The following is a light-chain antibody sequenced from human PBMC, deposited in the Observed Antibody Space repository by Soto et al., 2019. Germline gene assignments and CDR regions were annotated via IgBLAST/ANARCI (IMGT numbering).Light chain of an antibody. CDR3: QQYDSYSPLT. V-gene: IGKV1-9*01. CDR2: AAS. Sequence: IQFTQTPSSRSXSVGERXXXXGXASQGISSFLDWYQHKPGKAPNLLIYAASSLQSWVPSRFSGSGSGTDFTLTISSLQPDDFATYYCQQYDSYSPLTFGGGIKVDIK. CDR1: QGISSF. J-gene: IGKJ4*01.